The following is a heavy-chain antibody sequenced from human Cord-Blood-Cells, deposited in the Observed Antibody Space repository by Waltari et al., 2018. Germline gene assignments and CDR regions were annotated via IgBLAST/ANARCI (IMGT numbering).Heavy chain of an antibody. D-gene: IGHD1-26*01. CDR1: GGSFSGYY. CDR2: INHSGST. V-gene: IGHV4-34*01. J-gene: IGHJ4*02. Sequence: QVQLQQWGAGLLKPSETLSLTCAVYGGSFSGYYWSWIRQPPGKGLEWIGEINHSGSTNYNPSLKSRGTISVDTSKNQCSLKLSSVTAADTAVYYCARPATVGATDYWGQGTLVTVSS. CDR3: ARPATVGATDY.